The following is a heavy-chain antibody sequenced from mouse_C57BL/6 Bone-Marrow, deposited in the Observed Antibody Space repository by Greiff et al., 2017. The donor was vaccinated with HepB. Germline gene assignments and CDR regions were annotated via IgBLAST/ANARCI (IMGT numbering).Heavy chain of an antibody. V-gene: IGHV1-56*01. Sequence: QVQLQQSGPELVRPGASVKISCKAPGYTFTSHWMQWVRQRPGQGLEWIGEIFPGSGSTYYNEKFKGKATLTVDTSASTDYMQLSSLTAEDSAVYFCARARLRQYYFDDWGQGTTLTVSS. CDR1: GYTFTSHW. CDR2: IFPGSGST. D-gene: IGHD3-2*02. CDR3: ARARLRQYYFDD. J-gene: IGHJ2*01.